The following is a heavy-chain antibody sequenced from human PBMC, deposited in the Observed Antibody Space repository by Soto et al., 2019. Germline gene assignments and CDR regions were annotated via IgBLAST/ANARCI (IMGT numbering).Heavy chain of an antibody. D-gene: IGHD6-6*01. CDR1: GITFGSRA. CDR3: VRRAFGSSHTFDI. V-gene: IGHV3-23*01. CDR2: ISDNGDLT. Sequence: GGSLRLSCVASGITFGSRAMSWVRQAPGEGLEWVSGISDNGDLTYNADSVKGRFTISRDNSKNTLYLQMNSLRAEDTAVYYCVRRAFGSSHTFDIWGQGTVVTVSS. J-gene: IGHJ3*02.